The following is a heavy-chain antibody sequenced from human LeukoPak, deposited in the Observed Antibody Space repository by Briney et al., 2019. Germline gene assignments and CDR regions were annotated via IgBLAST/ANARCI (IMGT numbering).Heavy chain of an antibody. Sequence: GGSLRLSCAASGFTFSSYGMPWVRQAPGKGLEWVAVISYDGSNKYYADSVKGRFTISRDNSKNTLYLQMNSLRAEDTAVYYCAKDAERYYYDSSGFVDYWGQGTLVTVSS. D-gene: IGHD3-22*01. V-gene: IGHV3-30*18. CDR3: AKDAERYYYDSSGFVDY. CDR2: ISYDGSNK. CDR1: GFTFSSYG. J-gene: IGHJ4*02.